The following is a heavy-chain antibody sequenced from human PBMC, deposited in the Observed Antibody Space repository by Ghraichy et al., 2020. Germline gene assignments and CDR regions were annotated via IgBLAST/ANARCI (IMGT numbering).Heavy chain of an antibody. V-gene: IGHV4-34*01. D-gene: IGHD5-12*01. CDR1: GGSFSGYY. CDR2: INHSGST. J-gene: IGHJ4*02. CDR3: ARSVGGLRGPLDY. Sequence: SETLSLTCAVYGGSFSGYYWSWIRQPPGKGLEWIGEINHSGSTNYNPSLKSRVTISVDTSKNQFSLKLSSVTAADTAVYYCARSVGGLRGPLDYWGQGTLVTVSS.